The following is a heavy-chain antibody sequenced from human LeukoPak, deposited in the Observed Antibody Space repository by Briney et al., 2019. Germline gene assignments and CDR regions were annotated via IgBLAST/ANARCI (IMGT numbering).Heavy chain of an antibody. D-gene: IGHD6-13*01. CDR3: ARDQYSSSSRLFDY. V-gene: IGHV4-38-2*02. CDR1: GYSISSGYY. J-gene: IGHJ4*02. CDR2: IYHSGST. Sequence: SETLSLTCAVSGYSISSGYYWGWIRQPPGKGLEWIGSIYHSGSTYYNPSLKSRVTISVDTSKSQFSLKLSSVTAADTAVYYCARDQYSSSSRLFDYWGQGTLVTVSS.